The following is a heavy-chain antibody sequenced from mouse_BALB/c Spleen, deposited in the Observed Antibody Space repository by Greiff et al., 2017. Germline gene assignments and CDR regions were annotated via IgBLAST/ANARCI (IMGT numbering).Heavy chain of an antibody. CDR2: IYPGNSDT. CDR1: GYSFTSYW. CDR3: TRRSYYDYDHWYFDV. D-gene: IGHD2-4*01. J-gene: IGHJ1*01. V-gene: IGHV1-5*01. Sequence: VQLQQSGTVLARPGASVKMSCKASGYSFTSYWMHWVKQRPGQGLEWIGAIYPGNSDTSYNQKFKGKAKLTAVTSASTAYMELSSLTNEYSAVYYCTRRSYYDYDHWYFDVWGAGTTVTVSS.